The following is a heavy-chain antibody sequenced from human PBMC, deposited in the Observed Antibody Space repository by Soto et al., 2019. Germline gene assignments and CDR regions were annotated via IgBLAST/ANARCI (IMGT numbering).Heavy chain of an antibody. CDR2: INPNSGGT. J-gene: IGHJ6*02. Sequence: ASVKVSCKASRYTFTGYYMHWVRQAPGQGXEWMGWINPNSGGTNYAQKFQGWVTMTRDTSISTAYMELSRLRSDDTAVYYCARDRGEYSSSSSYYYYGMDVWGQGTTVTVSS. CDR1: RYTFTGYY. V-gene: IGHV1-2*04. CDR3: ARDRGEYSSSSSYYYYGMDV. D-gene: IGHD6-6*01.